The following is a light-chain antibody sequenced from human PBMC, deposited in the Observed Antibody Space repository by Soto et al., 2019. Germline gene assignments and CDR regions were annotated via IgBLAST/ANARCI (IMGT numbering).Light chain of an antibody. CDR3: QQYDTYWT. CDR2: KAS. CDR1: QSISGW. Sequence: DIQMTQSPSTLSASVGDRVIITCRASQSISGWLAWYQQKPGKAPKLLIYKASTLESGVPSRFSGSGSATSFTLTISSLQPDDFATYYCQQYDTYWTFGQGTKVEIK. V-gene: IGKV1-5*03. J-gene: IGKJ1*01.